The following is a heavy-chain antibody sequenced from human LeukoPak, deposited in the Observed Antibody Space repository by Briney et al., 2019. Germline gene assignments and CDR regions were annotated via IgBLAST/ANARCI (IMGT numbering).Heavy chain of an antibody. J-gene: IGHJ4*02. CDR1: GGTFSSYA. D-gene: IGHD4-17*01. V-gene: IGHV1-69*04. CDR3: ARDPTPTVTTDY. CDR2: IIPILGIA. Sequence: ASVKVSCKASGGTFSSYAISWVRQAPGQGLEWMGRIIPILGIANYAQKFQGRVTITADKSTSTAYMELSSLRSEDTAVYYCARDPTPTVTTDYWGQGTLVTVSS.